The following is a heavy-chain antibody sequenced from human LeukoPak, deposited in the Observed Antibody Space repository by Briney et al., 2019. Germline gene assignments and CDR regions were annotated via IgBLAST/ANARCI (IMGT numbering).Heavy chain of an antibody. D-gene: IGHD6-13*01. J-gene: IGHJ4*02. Sequence: GGSLRLSCAASGFTFSSYGMHWVRQAPGKGLEWVAFIRYDGSNKYYADSVKGRFTISRDNSKNTLYLQMNSLRAEDTAMYYCARGGIASPGKTSLWDWGQGTLVTVSS. V-gene: IGHV3-30*02. CDR2: IRYDGSNK. CDR1: GFTFSSYG. CDR3: ARGGIASPGKTSLWD.